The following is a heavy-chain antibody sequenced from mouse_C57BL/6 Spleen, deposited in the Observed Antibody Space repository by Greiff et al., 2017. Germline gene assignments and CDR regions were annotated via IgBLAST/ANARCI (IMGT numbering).Heavy chain of an antibody. CDR2: INPNNGGT. J-gene: IGHJ4*01. V-gene: IGHV1-26*01. CDR3: ASKHYVIGYYAMDY. D-gene: IGHD1-1*01. CDR1: GYTFTDYY. Sequence: VQLQQSGPELVKPGASVKISCKASGYTFTDYYMHWVKQRHGKSLEWIGDINPNNGGTSYNQKFKGKSTLTVDKSSSTAYMELRSLTSEDSAVYYCASKHYVIGYYAMDYWCHGTSSSVSS.